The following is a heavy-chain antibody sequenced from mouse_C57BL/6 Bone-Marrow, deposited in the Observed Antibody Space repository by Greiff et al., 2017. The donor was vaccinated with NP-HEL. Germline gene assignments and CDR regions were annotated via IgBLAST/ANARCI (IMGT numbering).Heavy chain of an antibody. V-gene: IGHV1-53*01. D-gene: IGHD2-4*01. CDR3: ARNDYDGGGFAY. CDR1: GYTFTSYW. J-gene: IGHJ3*01. Sequence: VQLQQSGTELVKPGASVKLSCKASGYTFTSYWMHWVKQRPGQGLEWIGNINPSNGGTNYNEKFKSKATLTVDKSSSTAYMQLSSLTSEDSAVYYCARNDYDGGGFAYWGQGTLVTVSA. CDR2: INPSNGGT.